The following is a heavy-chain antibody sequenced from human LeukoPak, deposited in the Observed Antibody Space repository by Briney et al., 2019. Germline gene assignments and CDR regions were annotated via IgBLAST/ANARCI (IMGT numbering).Heavy chain of an antibody. Sequence: ASVKVSCKASGYTFTSYAMHWVRQAPGQRLEWMGWINAGNGNTKYSQKFQGRVTITRDTSASTAYMELSSLRSEDTAVYYCARGAYYDTLTGYETVDAFDIWGQGILVTVSS. D-gene: IGHD3-9*01. CDR3: ARGAYYDTLTGYETVDAFDI. V-gene: IGHV1-3*01. J-gene: IGHJ3*02. CDR2: INAGNGNT. CDR1: GYTFTSYA.